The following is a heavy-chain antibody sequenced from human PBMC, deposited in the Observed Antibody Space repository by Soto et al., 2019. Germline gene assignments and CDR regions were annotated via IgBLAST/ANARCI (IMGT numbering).Heavy chain of an antibody. D-gene: IGHD4-17*01. CDR3: AKDGDFGEDGPAEYFEH. CDR2: TTGSGANK. CDR1: GFTFKNYA. Sequence: EVNLLESGGGVVQPGASLRISCVGSGFTFKNYAMTWVRQAPGKGLEWVSGTTGSGANKHYADSVRGRFTISRDNSKKTLYLGMKSLRVEDTAVYYCAKDGDFGEDGPAEYFEHWGQGTLVTVSS. J-gene: IGHJ1*01. V-gene: IGHV3-23*01.